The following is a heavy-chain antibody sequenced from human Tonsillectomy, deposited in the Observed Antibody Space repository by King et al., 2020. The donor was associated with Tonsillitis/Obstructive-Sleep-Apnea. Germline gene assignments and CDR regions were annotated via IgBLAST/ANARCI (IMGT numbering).Heavy chain of an antibody. Sequence: VQLQESGPGLVKPSETLSLTCTVSGGSISSYYWSWIRQPPGKGLEWIGYIYYSGSTNYNPSLKSRVTISVDTSKNQISLKLSSVTAADTALSHCARHRGFCSSTSCLSWFDPWGQGTLVTVSS. D-gene: IGHD2-2*01. CDR3: ARHRGFCSSTSCLSWFDP. CDR1: GGSISSYY. V-gene: IGHV4-59*01. CDR2: IYYSGST. J-gene: IGHJ5*02.